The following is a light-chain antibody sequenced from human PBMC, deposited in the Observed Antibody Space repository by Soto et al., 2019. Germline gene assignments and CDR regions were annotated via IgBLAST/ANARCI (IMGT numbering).Light chain of an antibody. Sequence: EVLMTQSQGTLSVSPGERVTVSCRASQSIGSNLAWYQQKPGQAPRLLIYGASTRVIGVPDRFSGGRSGTEFTLTISSLQSEDMAVYVCEQYNDWSPYSFGRGTKVEIK. J-gene: IGKJ3*01. CDR2: GAS. CDR1: QSIGSN. CDR3: EQYNDWSPYS. V-gene: IGKV3-15*01.